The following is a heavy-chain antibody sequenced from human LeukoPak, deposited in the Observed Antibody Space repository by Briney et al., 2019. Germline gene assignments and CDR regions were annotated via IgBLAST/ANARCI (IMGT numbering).Heavy chain of an antibody. CDR3: AKVRAPDQLLYNTVLYY. V-gene: IGHV3-30*02. D-gene: IGHD2-2*02. J-gene: IGHJ4*02. CDR1: GFTFSSYG. Sequence: GGSLRLSCAASGFTFSSYGMHWVRQAPGKGLEWVAFIRYDGSNKYYADSVKGRFTISRDNSKNTLYLQMNSLRAEDTAVYYCAKVRAPDQLLYNTVLYYWGQGTLVTVSS. CDR2: IRYDGSNK.